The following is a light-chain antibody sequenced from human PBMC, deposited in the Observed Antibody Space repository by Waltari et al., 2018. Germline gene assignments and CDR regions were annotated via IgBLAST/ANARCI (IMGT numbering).Light chain of an antibody. CDR1: QDIDDD. J-gene: IGKJ1*01. CDR3: LQHDNFPWT. CDR2: EAT. Sequence: ETPVTQSPAFISATPGAKVTISCKVSQDIDDDINWYQQKPGEAVVFIVQEATTLVPGVSPRFSGSWYGRDFTLTINDVKSEDAAYYFCLQHDNFPWTFGQGTKVEIK. V-gene: IGKV5-2*01.